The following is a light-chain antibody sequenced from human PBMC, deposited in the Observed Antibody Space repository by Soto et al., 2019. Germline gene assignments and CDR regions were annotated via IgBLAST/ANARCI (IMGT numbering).Light chain of an antibody. Sequence: EIVLTQSPGTLSLSPGERATLSCRASQSVSSNSLAWYQQKPGQAPRLLIYGASSRATGIPDRFGGSGSGTDFTLTISRLEPEDFAVYYCQQYGSSATFGQGTRLEMK. CDR1: QSVSSNS. CDR3: QQYGSSAT. J-gene: IGKJ5*01. CDR2: GAS. V-gene: IGKV3-20*01.